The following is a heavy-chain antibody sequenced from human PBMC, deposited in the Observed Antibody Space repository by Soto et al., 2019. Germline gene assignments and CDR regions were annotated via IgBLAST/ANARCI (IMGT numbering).Heavy chain of an antibody. Sequence: QVQLVQSGAELKKPGASMKVSCKASCYTFTSFGITWVRQAPGQGLEWMGWINTYTQNTKYAHNFQGRVTMTTDTSTTTSYMELRSLRSDDTAVYYCGRESSGSGWSFDFWGQGSLVTVSS. CDR3: GRESSGSGWSFDF. CDR2: INTYTQNT. V-gene: IGHV1-18*04. CDR1: CYTFTSFG. D-gene: IGHD6-19*01. J-gene: IGHJ4*02.